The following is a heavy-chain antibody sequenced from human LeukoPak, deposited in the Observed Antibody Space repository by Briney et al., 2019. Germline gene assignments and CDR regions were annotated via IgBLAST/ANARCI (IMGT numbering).Heavy chain of an antibody. J-gene: IGHJ3*02. V-gene: IGHV4-39*07. CDR3: AMPTDGAFDI. CDR2: IYYSGST. CDR1: GGSISSSSYY. Sequence: KTSETLSLTCTVSGGSISSSSYYWGWIRQPPGKGLEWIGSIYYSGSTYYNPSLKSRVTISVDTSKNQFSLRLSSVTAADTAVYYCAMPTDGAFDIWGQGTMVTVSS.